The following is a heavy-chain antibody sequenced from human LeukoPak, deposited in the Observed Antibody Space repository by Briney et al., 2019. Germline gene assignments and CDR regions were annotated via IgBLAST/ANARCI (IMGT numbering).Heavy chain of an antibody. Sequence: ASVKVSCKASGYTFTHYAMHWVRQAPGQGLEWMGIINPSGGSTSYAQKFQGRVTMTRDTSTSTVYMELSSLRSEDTAVYYCARGGYSGYDGYWGQGTLVTVSS. CDR1: GYTFTHYA. V-gene: IGHV1-46*01. CDR2: INPSGGST. D-gene: IGHD5-12*01. CDR3: ARGGYSGYDGY. J-gene: IGHJ4*02.